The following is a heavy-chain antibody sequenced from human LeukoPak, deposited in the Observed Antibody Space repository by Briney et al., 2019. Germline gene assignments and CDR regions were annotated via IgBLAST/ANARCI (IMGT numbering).Heavy chain of an antibody. CDR3: ARDLLGGTGGDY. V-gene: IGHV3-30-3*01. J-gene: IGHJ4*02. CDR1: GFICSTYA. Sequence: GGSLTLSCAGYGFICSTYAMQWERQAPGKGLEGVGVTSYDGINKYYADSVRGRFTISRDNSKNMMYLQMNSLRADDTAVYYCARDLLGGTGGDYWGQGALVTVSS. CDR2: TSYDGINK. D-gene: IGHD4-23*01.